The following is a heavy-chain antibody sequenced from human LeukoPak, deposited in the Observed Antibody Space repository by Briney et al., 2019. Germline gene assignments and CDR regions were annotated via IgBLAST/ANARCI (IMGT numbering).Heavy chain of an antibody. D-gene: IGHD3-10*02. Sequence: PGGSLRLSCVASGFTFTSYDFNWVRQAPGKGLEWVSYISNGGGTISYADSVKGRFTISRDSAKNSVFLQMNTLRAEDTAVYYCARDSYMFGSDYWGQGTLVTVSS. V-gene: IGHV3-48*03. CDR2: ISNGGGTI. J-gene: IGHJ4*02. CDR3: ARDSYMFGSDY. CDR1: GFTFTSYD.